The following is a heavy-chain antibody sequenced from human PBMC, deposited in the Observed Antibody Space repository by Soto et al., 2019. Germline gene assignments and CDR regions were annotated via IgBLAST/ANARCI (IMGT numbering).Heavy chain of an antibody. CDR2: IYYSGST. Sequence: QLQLQESGPGLVKPSETLSLTCTVSGGSISSSSYYWGWIRQPPGKGLEWIGSIYYSGSTYYNPSLKSRVTISVDTSKNQFSLKLSSVTAADTAVYYCARRGGGFGSGRYGMDVWGQGTTVTVSS. CDR1: GGSISSSSYY. V-gene: IGHV4-39*01. CDR3: ARRGGGFGSGRYGMDV. J-gene: IGHJ6*02. D-gene: IGHD3-10*01.